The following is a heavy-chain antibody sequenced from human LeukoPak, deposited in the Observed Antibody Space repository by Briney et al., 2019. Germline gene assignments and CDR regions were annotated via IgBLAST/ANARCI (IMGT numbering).Heavy chain of an antibody. CDR3: ASQPYSTSWYEGFDP. Sequence: SETLSLTCTVSGYSIRSGFYWGWIRQSPGKGLEWIGNIYHSGITYYTPSLKSRVTISVDTSKNQFYLKLRSLTVADTAVYYCASQPYSTSWYEGFDPWGQGTLVTVSS. CDR2: IYHSGIT. D-gene: IGHD6-13*01. J-gene: IGHJ5*02. CDR1: GYSIRSGFY. V-gene: IGHV4-38-2*02.